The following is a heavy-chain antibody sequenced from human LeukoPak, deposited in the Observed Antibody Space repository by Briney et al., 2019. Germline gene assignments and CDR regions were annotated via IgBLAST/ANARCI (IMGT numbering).Heavy chain of an antibody. D-gene: IGHD2-15*01. V-gene: IGHV3-53*01. CDR1: GFTVRSNY. CDR2: MYSGGST. J-gene: IGHJ3*01. Sequence: GGSLRLSCAASGFTVRSNYMSWVRQSPRTGLEWVSLMYSGGSTDYAGSVKGGFIISRDHSKNTLYFQMNSLRAEDTAVYYCARDRYCSGGSCYGDAFDLWGQGTMVTVSS. CDR3: ARDRYCSGGSCYGDAFDL.